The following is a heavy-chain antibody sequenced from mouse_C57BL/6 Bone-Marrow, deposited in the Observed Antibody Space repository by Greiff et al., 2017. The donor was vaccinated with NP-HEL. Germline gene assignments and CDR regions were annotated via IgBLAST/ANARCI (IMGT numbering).Heavy chain of an antibody. V-gene: IGHV1-59*01. Sequence: VKLQQPGAELVRPGTSVKLSCKASGYTFTSYWMHWVKQRPGQGLEWIGVIDPSDSYTNYNQKFKGKATLTVDTSSSTAYMQLSSLTSEDSAVYYCAYYSNYTPWFAYWGQGTLVTVSA. D-gene: IGHD2-5*01. J-gene: IGHJ3*01. CDR3: AYYSNYTPWFAY. CDR2: IDPSDSYT. CDR1: GYTFTSYW.